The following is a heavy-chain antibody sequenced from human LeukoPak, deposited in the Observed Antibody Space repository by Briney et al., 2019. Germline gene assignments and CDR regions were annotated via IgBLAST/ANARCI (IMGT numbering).Heavy chain of an antibody. V-gene: IGHV4-59*08. CDR3: ARHDSSGWYSFDY. Sequence: PSETLSLTCTVSGGSISSYYWSWIRQPPGKGREWMGYIYYSGSTNYNPSLKSRVTISVDTSKNQFSLKLSSVTAADTAVYYCARHDSSGWYSFDYWGQGTLVTVSS. J-gene: IGHJ4*02. CDR1: GGSISSYY. CDR2: IYYSGST. D-gene: IGHD6-19*01.